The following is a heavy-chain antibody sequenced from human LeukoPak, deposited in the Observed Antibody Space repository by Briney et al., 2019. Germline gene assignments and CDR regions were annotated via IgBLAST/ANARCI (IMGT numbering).Heavy chain of an antibody. CDR2: ISYDGSNK. CDR1: GFTFSSYA. CDR3: AKKFGVVPAANIDY. Sequence: PGGSLTLSCAASGFTFSSYAMHWVRQAPGKGLEWVAVISYDGSNKYYADSVKGRFTISRDNSKNTLYLQMNSLRAEDTAVYYCAKKFGVVPAANIDYWGQGTLVTVSS. V-gene: IGHV3-30*04. J-gene: IGHJ4*02. D-gene: IGHD2-2*01.